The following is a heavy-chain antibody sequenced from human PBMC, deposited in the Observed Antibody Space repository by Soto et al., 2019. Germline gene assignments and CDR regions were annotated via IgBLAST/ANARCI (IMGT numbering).Heavy chain of an antibody. J-gene: IGHJ4*02. V-gene: IGHV1-18*01. CDR1: GYTFTSYG. CDR3: ARSELRYFDWLSSDDY. CDR2: ISAYNGNT. Sequence: ASVKGSCKASGYTFTSYGISWVRQAPGQGLEWMGWISAYNGNTNYAQKLQGRVTMTTDTSTSTAYMELRSLRSDDTAVYYCARSELRYFDWLSSDDYWGQGTLVTVSS. D-gene: IGHD3-9*01.